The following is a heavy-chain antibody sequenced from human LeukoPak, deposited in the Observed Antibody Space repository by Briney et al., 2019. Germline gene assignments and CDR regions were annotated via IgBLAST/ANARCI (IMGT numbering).Heavy chain of an antibody. V-gene: IGHV3-64*01. J-gene: IGHJ4*02. CDR1: GFTFSSYA. CDR2: ISYNGGST. Sequence: GGSLRLSCAASGFTFSSYAMNWVRQAPGKGLEYVSSISYNGGSTYYANSVKGRFTISRDNSKNTLYLQMNSLRAEDTAVYYCARGPWSSGWYFDYWGQGTLVTVSS. D-gene: IGHD6-19*01. CDR3: ARGPWSSGWYFDY.